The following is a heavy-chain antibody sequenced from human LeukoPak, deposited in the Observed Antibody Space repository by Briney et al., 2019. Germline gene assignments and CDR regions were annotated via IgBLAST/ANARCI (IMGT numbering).Heavy chain of an antibody. CDR1: GFTFSSYS. D-gene: IGHD1/OR15-1a*01. CDR3: ARRGLSPGEHNDY. V-gene: IGHV3-48*01. J-gene: IGHJ4*02. CDR2: ISSSSGTI. Sequence: GGSLRLSCAASGFTFSSYSMNWVRQAPGKGLEWVSYISSSSGTIYYADSVKGRFTISRDNAKNSLYLQMNSLRAEDTAVYYCARRGLSPGEHNDYWGQGTLVTVSS.